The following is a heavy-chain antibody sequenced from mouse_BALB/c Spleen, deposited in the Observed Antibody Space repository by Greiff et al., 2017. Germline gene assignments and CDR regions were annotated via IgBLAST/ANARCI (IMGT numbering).Heavy chain of an antibody. V-gene: IGHV14-3*02. CDR2: IDPANGNT. CDR3: TASGFAY. Sequence: EVHLVESGAELVKPGASVKLSCTASGFNIKDTYMHWVKQRPEQGLEWIGRIDPANGNTKYDPKFQGKATITADTSSNTAYLQLSSLTSEDTAVYYCTASGFAYWGQGTLVTVSA. CDR1: GFNIKDTY. J-gene: IGHJ3*01. D-gene: IGHD1-2*01.